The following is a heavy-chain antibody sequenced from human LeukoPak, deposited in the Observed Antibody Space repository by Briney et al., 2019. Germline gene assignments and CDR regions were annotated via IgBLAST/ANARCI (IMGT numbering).Heavy chain of an antibody. V-gene: IGHV4-4*07. D-gene: IGHD4-17*01. Sequence: KPSETLPPTCTVSSGSISSYDWSWIRQPAGKGLEWIGRIYTSGSPNYNPSLKSRVTMSVDTSKNQFSLKLSSVTAADTAVYYCASDGGLTTVTTGYWGQGTLVTVSS. CDR3: ASDGGLTTVTTGY. J-gene: IGHJ4*02. CDR2: IYTSGSP. CDR1: SGSISSYD.